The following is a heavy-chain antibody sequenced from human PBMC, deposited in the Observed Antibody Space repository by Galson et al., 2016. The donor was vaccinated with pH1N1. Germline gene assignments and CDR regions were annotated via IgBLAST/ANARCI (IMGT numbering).Heavy chain of an antibody. Sequence: QSGAEVKKPGESLKFSCKGSGYSFTTYWIGWVRQMPGKGLEWMGIIYPGDSETKYSPSFEGQATFSVDKSKNTAYLNWSSLKASDTAIYYCARRSTELGLDYWGQGVLVTVSS. J-gene: IGHJ4*02. CDR2: IYPGDSET. V-gene: IGHV5-51*03. CDR1: GYSFTTYW. CDR3: ARRSTELGLDY. D-gene: IGHD2/OR15-2a*01.